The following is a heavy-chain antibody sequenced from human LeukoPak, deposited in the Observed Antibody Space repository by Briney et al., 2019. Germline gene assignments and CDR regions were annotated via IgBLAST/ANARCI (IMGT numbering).Heavy chain of an antibody. V-gene: IGHV4-59*01. J-gene: IGHJ6*02. CDR1: GGSISSYY. CDR2: IYYSGST. Sequence: PSETLSLTCTVSGGSISSYYWSWIRQPPGKGLEWIGYIYYSGSTNYNPSLKSRVTISVDTSKNQFSLKLSSVTAADTAVYYCARLPYYDFWSGYPKYGMDVWGQGTTVTVSS. CDR3: ARLPYYDFWSGYPKYGMDV. D-gene: IGHD3-3*01.